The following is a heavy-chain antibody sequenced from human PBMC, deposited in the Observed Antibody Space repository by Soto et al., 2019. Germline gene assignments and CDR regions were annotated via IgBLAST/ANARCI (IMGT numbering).Heavy chain of an antibody. CDR2: ISSSGSII. CDR3: ARSGYYYDRLSDY. D-gene: IGHD3-22*01. V-gene: IGHV3-11*01. Sequence: PGGSLRLSCAASGFTFSDYYMNWIRQAPGKGLEWVSYISSSGSIIYNADSVKGRFTISRDNAKNSLYLQMNSLRAEDTAVYYCARSGYYYDRLSDYWGQGTLVTVSS. CDR1: GFTFSDYY. J-gene: IGHJ4*02.